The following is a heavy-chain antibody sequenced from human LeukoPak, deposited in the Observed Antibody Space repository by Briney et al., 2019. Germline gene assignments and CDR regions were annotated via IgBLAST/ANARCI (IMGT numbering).Heavy chain of an antibody. CDR1: GATFSSHA. V-gene: IGHV1-69*13. CDR3: ARVGGYGVFDY. J-gene: IGHJ4*02. CDR2: IIPIFGTA. Sequence: SVKVSCKASGATFSSHAISWVRQAPGQGLEWMGGIIPIFGTANYAQKFQGRVTITADESTSTAYMELSSLRSEDTAVYYCARVGGYGVFDYWGQGTLVTVSS. D-gene: IGHD5-12*01.